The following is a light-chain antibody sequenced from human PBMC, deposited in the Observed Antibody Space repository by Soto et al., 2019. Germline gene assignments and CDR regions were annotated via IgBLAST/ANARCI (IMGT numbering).Light chain of an antibody. V-gene: IGKV1-16*02. CDR3: QQYKSYPIT. J-gene: IGKJ5*01. CDR1: QDISKS. CDR2: GAS. Sequence: DTQITQFPSSLSSSVLDRFTITCRASQDISKSLVWFQQKPGKAPKPLIYGASSLQNGVPSKFSGSGSGTDFTLTISSLQPEDFATYYCQQYKSYPITFGQGTRLEIK.